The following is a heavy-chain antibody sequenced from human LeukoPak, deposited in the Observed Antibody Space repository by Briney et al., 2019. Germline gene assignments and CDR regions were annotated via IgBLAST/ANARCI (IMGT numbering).Heavy chain of an antibody. CDR2: INPSGGST. J-gene: IGHJ4*02. Sequence: ASVKVSCKASGYTFTSYYMHWVRQAPGQGLEWMGIINPSGGSTSYAQKFQGRVTMTRDTSTSTVYMELSSLRAEDTAVYYCAKDYYGSGSPHPTIFDYWGQGTLGTVSS. D-gene: IGHD3-10*01. V-gene: IGHV1-46*01. CDR1: GYTFTSYY. CDR3: AKDYYGSGSPHPTIFDY.